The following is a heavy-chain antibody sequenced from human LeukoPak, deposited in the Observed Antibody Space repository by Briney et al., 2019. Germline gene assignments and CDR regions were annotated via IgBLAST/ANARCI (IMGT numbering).Heavy chain of an antibody. CDR3: ARRDCTSTTCYAGSYYFDY. J-gene: IGHJ4*02. CDR1: GGSISSSSYY. D-gene: IGHD2-2*01. Sequence: SETLSFTCSVFGGSISSSSYYWGWIRQPPGKRLEWIGSIYYSGSSYYNPSLKSRVTISVDTSKNQFSLKLTSVTAADTAVYYCARRDCTSTTCYAGSYYFDYWGQGTLVTVSS. CDR2: IYYSGSS. V-gene: IGHV4-39*01.